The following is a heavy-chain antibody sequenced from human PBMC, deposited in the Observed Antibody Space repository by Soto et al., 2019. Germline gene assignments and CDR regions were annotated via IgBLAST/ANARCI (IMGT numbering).Heavy chain of an antibody. CDR2: INAANGDT. Sequence: ASVKVSCKASGYTFTSYGIYWVRQAPGQSLEWMGWINAANGDTKYSPKFQGRVTITRDTSASTAYMELSSLRSEDTAVYYCVRRHVSATGIDWFDPWGQGNLVTGSS. V-gene: IGHV1-3*01. CDR1: GYTFTSYG. D-gene: IGHD6-13*01. J-gene: IGHJ5*02. CDR3: VRRHVSATGIDWFDP.